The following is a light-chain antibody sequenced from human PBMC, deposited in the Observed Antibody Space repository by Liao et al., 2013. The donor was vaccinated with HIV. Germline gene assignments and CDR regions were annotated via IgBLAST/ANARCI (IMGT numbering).Light chain of an antibody. V-gene: IGLV3-1*01. CDR1: KLGDKY. CDR2: YDS. Sequence: SYELTQPPSVSVSPGQTASITCSGDKLGDKYACWYQQKPGQSPVLVIYYDSDRPSGIPERFSGSNSGNTATLTISRVEAGDEADYYCQVWDSSSPYVFGTGTKVTVL. J-gene: IGLJ1*01. CDR3: QVWDSSSPYV.